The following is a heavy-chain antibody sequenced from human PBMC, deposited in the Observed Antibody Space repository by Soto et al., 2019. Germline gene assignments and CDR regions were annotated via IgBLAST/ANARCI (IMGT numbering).Heavy chain of an antibody. CDR2: ISSDGRTE. J-gene: IGHJ6*02. V-gene: IGHV3-30*16. Sequence: QVQLVESGGGLVQPGRSLSLSCAASEVNFGSAVMHWVRQAPGKGLEWVAVISSDGRTEYYGDSVKGRFTVSRDNXXKXXXXXXXXXXXXXXXXXXXXXXLXGYSRLKSHGMDVWGQGTTVTVSS. D-gene: IGHD5-12*01. CDR3: XXXLXGYSRLKSHGMDV. CDR1: EVNFGSAV.